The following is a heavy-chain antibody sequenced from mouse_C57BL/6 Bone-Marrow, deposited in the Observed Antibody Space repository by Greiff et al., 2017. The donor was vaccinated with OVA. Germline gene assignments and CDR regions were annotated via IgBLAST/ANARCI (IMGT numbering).Heavy chain of an antibody. J-gene: IGHJ4*01. D-gene: IGHD2-3*01. CDR2: ISNGGGST. V-gene: IGHV5-12*01. CDR1: GFTFSDYY. Sequence: EVQLVESGGGLVQPGGSLKLSCAASGFTFSDYYMYWVRQTPEKRLEWVAYISNGGGSTYYPDTVKGRFTISRDNAKNTLYLQMSRLKSEDTAMYYCARHGSYEAFPHYYAMDYWGQGTSGTVSS. CDR3: ARHGSYEAFPHYYAMDY.